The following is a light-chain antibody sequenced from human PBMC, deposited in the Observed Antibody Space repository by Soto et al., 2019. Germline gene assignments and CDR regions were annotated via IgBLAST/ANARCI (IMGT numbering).Light chain of an antibody. Sequence: EIQMTQAPSSLSVSLGDRLSINSRASLPISNSLAWYQQKPGKIPKLLIYAASTLQAGIPSRFSGSGSGTDFTLTINSLEPEDVAAYCCQKYNSAPLTFGAGTKVDIK. CDR2: AAS. V-gene: IGKV1-27*01. CDR1: LPISNS. CDR3: QKYNSAPLT. J-gene: IGKJ4*01.